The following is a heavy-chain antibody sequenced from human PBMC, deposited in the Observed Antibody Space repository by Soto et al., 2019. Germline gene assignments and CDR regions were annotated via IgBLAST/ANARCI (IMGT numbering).Heavy chain of an antibody. CDR3: ARCFAGRAYFDY. V-gene: IGHV1-69*06. CDR2: IIPIFGTA. Sequence: SVKVSCKASGGTFSSYAISWVRQAPGQGLEWMGGIIPIFGTANYAQRFQGRVTITADKSTSTAYMELSSLRSEDTAVYYCARCFAGRAYFDYWGQGTLVTVSS. J-gene: IGHJ4*02. CDR1: GGTFSSYA.